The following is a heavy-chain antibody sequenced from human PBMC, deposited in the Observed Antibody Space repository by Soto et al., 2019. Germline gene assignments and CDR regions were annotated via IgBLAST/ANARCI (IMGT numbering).Heavy chain of an antibody. V-gene: IGHV1-18*01. D-gene: IGHD3-9*01. Sequence: VKVSCKASGYTFTSYGISWVRQAPGQGLEWMGWISAYNGNTNYAQKLQGRVTMTTDTSTSTAYMELRSLRSDDTAVYYCASSPYYDILTGYNYGMDVWGQGTTVTVSS. CDR1: GYTFTSYG. CDR3: ASSPYYDILTGYNYGMDV. J-gene: IGHJ6*02. CDR2: ISAYNGNT.